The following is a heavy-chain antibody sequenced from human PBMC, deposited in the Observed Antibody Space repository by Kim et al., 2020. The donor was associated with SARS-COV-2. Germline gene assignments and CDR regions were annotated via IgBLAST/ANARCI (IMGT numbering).Heavy chain of an antibody. CDR2: IQQDGSEK. J-gene: IGHJ6*02. CDR3: ARDSRYYGSGSHYFYGMDV. CDR1: GFTFSSYW. Sequence: GGSLRLSCAASGFTFSSYWMSWVRQAPGKGLEWVANIQQDGSEKYYVDSVKGRFTISRDNTKNSLYLQMNSLRAEDTAVYYCARDSRYYGSGSHYFYGMDVWGQGTTVTVSS. V-gene: IGHV3-7*01. D-gene: IGHD3-10*01.